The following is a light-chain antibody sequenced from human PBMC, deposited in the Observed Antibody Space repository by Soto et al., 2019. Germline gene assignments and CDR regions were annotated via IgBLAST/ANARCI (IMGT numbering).Light chain of an antibody. CDR3: QQYGSSYT. Sequence: EIVLTQSPGTLSLSPGERATLSCRASQSVSSSYLAWYQQKPGQAPRLLIYGASSRATGIPDRFSGSGSGTDFTLTFSRLEPEDFAVYYCQQYGSSYTFGQGTKREI. V-gene: IGKV3-20*01. CDR2: GAS. CDR1: QSVSSSY. J-gene: IGKJ2*01.